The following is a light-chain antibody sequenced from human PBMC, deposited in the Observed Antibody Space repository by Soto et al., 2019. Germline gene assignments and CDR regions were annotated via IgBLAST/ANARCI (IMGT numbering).Light chain of an antibody. CDR2: AAS. Sequence: IQLTQSPSSLSASVGGRGTITCRASQGISSYLAWYQLKPGKAPKLLIYAASTLQSGVSSRFSGSGSGTDFTLTISSLQPEDFATYYCQQLNSYPQITFGQGTRLEIK. V-gene: IGKV1-9*01. CDR1: QGISSY. CDR3: QQLNSYPQIT. J-gene: IGKJ5*01.